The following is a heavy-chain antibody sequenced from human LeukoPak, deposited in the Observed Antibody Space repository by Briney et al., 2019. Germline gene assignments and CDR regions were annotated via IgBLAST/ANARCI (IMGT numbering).Heavy chain of an antibody. V-gene: IGHV4-39*07. Sequence: SETLSLTCTVSGGSISSSSYYWGWIRQPPGKGLEWIGSIYYSGSTYYNPSLKSRVTISVDTSKNQFSPKLSSVTAADTAVYYCARALAGCSGGNCYHFDYWGQGTLVSVSS. CDR2: IYYSGST. CDR1: GGSISSSSYY. CDR3: ARALAGCSGGNCYHFDY. D-gene: IGHD2-15*01. J-gene: IGHJ4*02.